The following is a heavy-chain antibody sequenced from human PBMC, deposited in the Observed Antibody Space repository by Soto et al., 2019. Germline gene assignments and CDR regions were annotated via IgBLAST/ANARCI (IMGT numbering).Heavy chain of an antibody. Sequence: EVQLVESGGGLVQPGGSLRLSCAVSGFTFGSYWMNWVRLIPGKGLEWVAYIKPDGSATYYVDSVKGRFTISRDNAKNSLYLQMNSLRVEDTSVYYCAKKVEMATIAGNDYWGQGTLVTVSS. CDR2: IKPDGSAT. CDR3: AKKVEMATIAGNDY. V-gene: IGHV3-7*01. J-gene: IGHJ4*02. D-gene: IGHD5-12*01. CDR1: GFTFGSYW.